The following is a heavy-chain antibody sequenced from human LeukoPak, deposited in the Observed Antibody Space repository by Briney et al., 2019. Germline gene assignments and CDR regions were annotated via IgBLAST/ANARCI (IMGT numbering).Heavy chain of an antibody. J-gene: IGHJ4*02. CDR2: IKQDGSEK. V-gene: IGHV3-7*04. Sequence: GGSLRLSCAASGFTFSSYWMRWVRQAPGKGLEWVANIKQDGSEKYYVDSVKGRFTISRDNAKNSLYLQMNSLRAEDTAVYYCVRGWYCSNNRCCSGEYWGQGTLVTVSS. CDR1: GFTFSSYW. CDR3: VRGWYCSNNRCCSGEY. D-gene: IGHD2-8*01.